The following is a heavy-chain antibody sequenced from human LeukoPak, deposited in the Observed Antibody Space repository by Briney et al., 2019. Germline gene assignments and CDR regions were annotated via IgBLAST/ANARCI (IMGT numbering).Heavy chain of an antibody. CDR2: IYYSGST. CDR3: ARHADDYGDSNWFDP. D-gene: IGHD4-17*01. Sequence: SDTLSLTCAVSGYSISSSNWWGWIRQPPGKGLEWIGYIYYSGSTYYNPSLKSRVTMSVDTSKNQFSLKLSSVTAADTAVYYCARHADDYGDSNWFDPWGQGTLVTVSS. CDR1: GYSISSSNW. V-gene: IGHV4-28*01. J-gene: IGHJ5*02.